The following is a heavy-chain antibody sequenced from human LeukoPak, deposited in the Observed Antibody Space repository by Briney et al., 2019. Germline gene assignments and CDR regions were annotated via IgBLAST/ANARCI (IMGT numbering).Heavy chain of an antibody. CDR1: GGSISSSSYY. CDR3: ARRMGVVVPAAYFDY. Sequence: SETLSLTCAVSGGSISSSSYYWGWIRQPPGKGLEWIGSIYYSGSTYYNPSLKSRVTISVDTSKNQFSLKLSSVTAADTAVYYCARRMGVVVPAAYFDYWGQGTLVTVSS. D-gene: IGHD2-2*01. V-gene: IGHV4-39*01. J-gene: IGHJ4*02. CDR2: IYYSGST.